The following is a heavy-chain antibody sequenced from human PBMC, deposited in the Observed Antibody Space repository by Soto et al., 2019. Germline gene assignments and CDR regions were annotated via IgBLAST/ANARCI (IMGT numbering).Heavy chain of an antibody. Sequence: GGSLRLSCVASGFIFSNYEMTWVRQAPGKGLEWVSYISASGTTRYYADSVKGRFTISRDNAKNSLYLQMNSLRAEDTAVYFCARDYNYDAYHWGQGTRVTVSS. CDR1: GFIFSNYE. V-gene: IGHV3-48*03. D-gene: IGHD3-22*01. CDR2: ISASGTTR. CDR3: ARDYNYDAYH. J-gene: IGHJ5*02.